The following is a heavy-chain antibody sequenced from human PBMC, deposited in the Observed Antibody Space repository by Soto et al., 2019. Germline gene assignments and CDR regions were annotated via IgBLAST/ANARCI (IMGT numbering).Heavy chain of an antibody. D-gene: IGHD3-10*01. J-gene: IGHJ4*02. Sequence: LCLSCAVYFGSCSVYYWSWIRQPPGKGLEWIGEINHSGSTNYNPSLKSRVTISVDTSKNQFSLKLSSVTAADTAVYYCARSPKYYYGSGSYYTTQDYWGQGTLVTVSS. CDR3: ARSPKYYYGSGSYYTTQDY. CDR1: FGSCSVYY. CDR2: INHSGST. V-gene: IGHV4-34*01.